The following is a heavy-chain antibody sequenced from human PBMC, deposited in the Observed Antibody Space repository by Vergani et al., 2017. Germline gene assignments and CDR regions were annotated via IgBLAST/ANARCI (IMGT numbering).Heavy chain of an antibody. D-gene: IGHD4-11*01. V-gene: IGHV4-34*01. CDR2: IDHTGRP. Sequence: QVQLQQWGGGLLKPSETLSLTCVVNGRSFTSYHWTWIRQSPGEGLGWVGDIDHTGRPDYNPSLKSRLTMSVDKSRNQFSLTLTSVTATDTAIYFCARVNTETNGQLYYYYYMDVWGQGTAVTVS. J-gene: IGHJ6*03. CDR1: GRSFTSYH. CDR3: ARVNTETNGQLYYYYYMDV.